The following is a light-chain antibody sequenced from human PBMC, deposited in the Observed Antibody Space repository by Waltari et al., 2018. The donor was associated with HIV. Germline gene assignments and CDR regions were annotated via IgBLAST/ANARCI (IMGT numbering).Light chain of an antibody. V-gene: IGLV2-11*03. CDR2: DVT. Sequence: GGGYNYVSWYQQHPGKAPKLMIWDVTKRPSGVPDRFSGSRSGNMASLTISGLQADDEADYYCCSYAGTFTWVFGGGTRLTVL. CDR3: CSYAGTFTWV. J-gene: IGLJ3*02. CDR1: GGGYNY.